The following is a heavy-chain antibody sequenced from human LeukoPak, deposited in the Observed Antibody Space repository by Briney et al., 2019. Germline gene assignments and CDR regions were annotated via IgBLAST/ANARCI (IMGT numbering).Heavy chain of an antibody. J-gene: IGHJ4*02. CDR1: GFTFSSYG. V-gene: IGHV3-30*03. CDR3: ARADSSGWKDY. Sequence: GGSLRLSCAASGFTFSSYGMHWVRQAPGKGLEWVAVISYDGSNKYYADSVKGRFTISRDNAKNSIYLQMNSLRDEDTAVYYCARADSSGWKDYWGQGTLVTVSS. CDR2: ISYDGSNK. D-gene: IGHD6-19*01.